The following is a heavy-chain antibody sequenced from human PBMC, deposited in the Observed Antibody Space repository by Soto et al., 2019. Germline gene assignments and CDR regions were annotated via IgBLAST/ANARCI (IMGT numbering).Heavy chain of an antibody. CDR2: ISAYNGNT. CDR1: GYTFTSYG. CDR3: ARDLGGSDWRYYYGMDV. J-gene: IGHJ6*02. Sequence: ASVKVSCKASGYTFTSYGISWVRQAPGQGLEWMGWISAYNGNTNYAQKLQGRVTMTTDTSTSTAYMELRSLRSDDTAVYYCARDLGGSDWRYYYGMDVCGQGTTVTVSS. D-gene: IGHD1-26*01. V-gene: IGHV1-18*04.